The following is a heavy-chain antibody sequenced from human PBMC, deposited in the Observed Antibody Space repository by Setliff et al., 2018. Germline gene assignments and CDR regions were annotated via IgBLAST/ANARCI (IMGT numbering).Heavy chain of an antibody. CDR2: ISYRSGSI. J-gene: IGHJ4*02. V-gene: IGHV3-48*01. Sequence: GGSLRLSCEASGFTFSSYSMNWVRQAPGKGLEWVAHISYRSGSISYADSVKGRFTISRDNAKKSVDLQMNSLRSEDTAVYYCARALGGNYFDYWGPGILVTVSS. D-gene: IGHD2-15*01. CDR3: ARALGGNYFDY. CDR1: GFTFSSYS.